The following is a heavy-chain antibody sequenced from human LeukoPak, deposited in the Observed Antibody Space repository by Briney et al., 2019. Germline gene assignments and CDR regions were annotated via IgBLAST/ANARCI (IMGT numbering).Heavy chain of an antibody. CDR1: GFTFSTYY. Sequence: PGGSLRLSCAASGFTFSTYYMTWVRQVPGKGLEWVAGIKQDGSENYYVDSVKGRFTIPRDNSRNSLYLQMNNLRAEDTAVYFCVRERYCTTATCYVGVPFDYWGQGTLVTVSS. D-gene: IGHD2-2*01. J-gene: IGHJ4*02. V-gene: IGHV3-7*01. CDR2: IKQDGSEN. CDR3: VRERYCTTATCYVGVPFDY.